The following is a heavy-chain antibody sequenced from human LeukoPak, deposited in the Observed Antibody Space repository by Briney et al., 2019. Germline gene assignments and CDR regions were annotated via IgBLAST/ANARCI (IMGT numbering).Heavy chain of an antibody. CDR1: GGSFSGYY. D-gene: IGHD3-22*01. J-gene: IGHJ4*02. CDR2: INHSGST. V-gene: IGHV4-34*01. Sequence: SETLSLTCAVYGGSFSGYYRSWIRQPPGKGLEWIGEINHSGSTNYNPSLKSRVTISVDTSKNQFSLKLSSVTAADTAVYYCARRGYDSSGYYYAYWGQGTLVTVSS. CDR3: ARRGYDSSGYYYAY.